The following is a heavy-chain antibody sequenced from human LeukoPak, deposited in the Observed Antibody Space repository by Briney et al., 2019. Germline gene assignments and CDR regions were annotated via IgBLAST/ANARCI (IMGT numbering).Heavy chain of an antibody. CDR1: GYTFTSYD. Sequence: ASVKVSCKASGYTFTSYDINWVRQATGQGLEWMGWMNPNSGNTGYAQKFQGRVTMTRNTSISTAYMELSSLRSEDTAVYYCARVPSGWFAFDIWGQGTMVTVSS. J-gene: IGHJ3*02. CDR2: MNPNSGNT. D-gene: IGHD6-19*01. CDR3: ARVPSGWFAFDI. V-gene: IGHV1-8*01.